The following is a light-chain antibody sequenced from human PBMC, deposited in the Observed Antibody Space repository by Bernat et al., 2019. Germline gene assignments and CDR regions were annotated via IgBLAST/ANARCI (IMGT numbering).Light chain of an antibody. J-gene: IGLJ2*01. Sequence: QSVLTQPPSVSAAPGQRVTISCTGSSSNIGNNFVSCYQHLPGTAPKLLIYDNNKRPSGIPDRFSGSRSGTSATLGITGLQPGDEANYYCTTWNSSLIIVLFGGGTKLTVL. CDR2: DNN. V-gene: IGLV1-51*01. CDR1: SSNIGNNF. CDR3: TTWNSSLIIVL.